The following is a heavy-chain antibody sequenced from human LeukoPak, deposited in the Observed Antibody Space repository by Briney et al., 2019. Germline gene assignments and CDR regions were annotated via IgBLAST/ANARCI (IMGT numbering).Heavy chain of an antibody. CDR2: ISYDGSNK. Sequence: PGRSLRLSCAASGFTFSSYAMHWVRQAPGKGLGWVAVISYDGSNKYYADSVKGRFTISRDNSKNTLYLQMNSLRAEDTAVYYCARGRRHREKADRITIFGVVIIRGGYFDYWGQGTLVTVSS. V-gene: IGHV3-30-3*01. CDR1: GFTFSSYA. D-gene: IGHD3-3*01. J-gene: IGHJ4*02. CDR3: ARGRRHREKADRITIFGVVIIRGGYFDY.